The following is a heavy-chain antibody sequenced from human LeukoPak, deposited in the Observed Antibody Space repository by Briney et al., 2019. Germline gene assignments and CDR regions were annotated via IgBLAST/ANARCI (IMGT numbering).Heavy chain of an antibody. CDR2: ISSSGSTI. D-gene: IGHD2-15*01. CDR3: VFPNWQDLDH. J-gene: IGHJ4*02. CDR1: GFTFSSYS. Sequence: GGSLRLSCAASGFTFSSYSMQWVRQAPGKGLEWVSHISSSGSTIYYADSVKGRFTISRDNGKESLYLQMSSLRDEDTAVYSCVFPNWQDLDHCGQGTLVTVSS. V-gene: IGHV3-48*02.